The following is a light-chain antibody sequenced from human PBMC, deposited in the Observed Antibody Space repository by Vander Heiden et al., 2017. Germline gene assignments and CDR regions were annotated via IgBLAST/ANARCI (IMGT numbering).Light chain of an antibody. Sequence: DIQMTQSPSSLSASVGDRVTITCRASQSISSYLNWYQQKPGKAPKLLIYAASSLQSRVPSRFSGRGSRTDFTLSISRLQPEDFATYYCQQSDSTPQTFGQGTKVEIK. CDR1: QSISSY. V-gene: IGKV1-39*01. CDR2: AAS. J-gene: IGKJ1*01. CDR3: QQSDSTPQT.